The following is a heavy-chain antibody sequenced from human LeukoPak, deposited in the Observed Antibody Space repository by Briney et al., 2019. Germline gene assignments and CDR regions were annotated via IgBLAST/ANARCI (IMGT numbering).Heavy chain of an antibody. D-gene: IGHD2-2*01. V-gene: IGHV1-69*05. Sequence: SVKVSCKASGGTFSSYAISWVRQAPGQGLEWMGGIIPIFGTANYAQKFQGRVTMTRDTSTSTVYMELSSLRSDDTAVYYCARRVYCSSTSCYHYYYYMDVWGKGTTVTVSS. CDR2: IIPIFGTA. CDR1: GGTFSSYA. CDR3: ARRVYCSSTSCYHYYYYMDV. J-gene: IGHJ6*03.